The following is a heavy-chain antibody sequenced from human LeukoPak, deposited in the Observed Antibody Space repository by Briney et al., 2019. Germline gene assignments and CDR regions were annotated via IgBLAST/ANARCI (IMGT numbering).Heavy chain of an antibody. CDR3: ARRQQLARGTGWYFDL. D-gene: IGHD6-13*01. Sequence: SETLSLTCTVSGGSISSTNYYWGWIRQPPGKGLEWIGSIYSVNTYYNPSLQSRVTISVDTSKNQFSLKLSSVTAADTAVYYCARRQQLARGTGWYFDLWGRGTLVTVSS. J-gene: IGHJ2*01. CDR2: IYSVNT. CDR1: GGSISSTNYY. V-gene: IGHV4-39*01.